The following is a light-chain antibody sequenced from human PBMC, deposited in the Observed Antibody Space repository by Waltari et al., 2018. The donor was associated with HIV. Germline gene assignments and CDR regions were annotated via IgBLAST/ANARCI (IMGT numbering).Light chain of an antibody. V-gene: IGLV1-40*01. Sequence: QSVLTQPPPVSGPPGPRVTISCTGSCPTLGAGYDDPWYQQLPGTAPQLLIYGNTNRPSGVPDRFSGSKSGTSASLAITGLLVEDESDYYCQSYDSSLSGYVFGTGTKVTVL. CDR3: QSYDSSLSGYV. J-gene: IGLJ1*01. CDR1: CPTLGAGYD. CDR2: GNT.